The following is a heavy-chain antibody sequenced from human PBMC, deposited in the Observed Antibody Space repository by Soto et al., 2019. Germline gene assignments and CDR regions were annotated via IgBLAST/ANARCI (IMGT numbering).Heavy chain of an antibody. CDR2: IYYSGST. J-gene: IGHJ4*02. Sequence: QVQLQESGPGLVKPSQTLSLTCTVSGGSISSGGYYWSWIRQHPGKGLEWIGYIYYSGSTYYNPSLKSRVTISVDTSKNQFSLKLSSVTAADTAVYYCAREYCSSTSCWGWHYWGQGTLVTVSS. V-gene: IGHV4-31*03. D-gene: IGHD2-2*01. CDR3: AREYCSSTSCWGWHY. CDR1: GGSISSGGYY.